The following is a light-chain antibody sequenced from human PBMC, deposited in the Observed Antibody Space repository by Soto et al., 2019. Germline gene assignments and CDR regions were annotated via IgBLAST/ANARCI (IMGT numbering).Light chain of an antibody. CDR3: CSYAGSSTFVL. CDR1: SSDVGSFNL. J-gene: IGLJ2*01. CDR2: EGS. V-gene: IGLV2-23*03. Sequence: QSVLTQPACVSGSPGQSSTISYTGTSSDVGSFNLVSWYQQHPGKAPKLMIYEGSKRPSGVSNRFSGSKSGNTASLTISGLQAEDEADYYCCSYAGSSTFVLFGGGTKLTVL.